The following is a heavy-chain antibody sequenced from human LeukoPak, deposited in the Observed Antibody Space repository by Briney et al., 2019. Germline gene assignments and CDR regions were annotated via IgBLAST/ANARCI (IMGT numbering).Heavy chain of an antibody. Sequence: GGSLRLPCSASGFTFSNYAMHWVRQAPGKGLEYVSAITANGGSIYYADSVKGRFTISRDNSKNTLYLQMSSLRTEDTAVYYCVKATGKNYYYGMDVWGQGTTVTVSS. CDR3: VKATGKNYYYGMDV. CDR2: ITANGGSI. V-gene: IGHV3-64D*09. J-gene: IGHJ6*02. D-gene: IGHD1-14*01. CDR1: GFTFSNYA.